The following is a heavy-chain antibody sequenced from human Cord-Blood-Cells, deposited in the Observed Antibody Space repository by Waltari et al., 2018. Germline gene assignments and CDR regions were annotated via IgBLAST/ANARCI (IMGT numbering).Heavy chain of an antibody. V-gene: IGHV3-30*18. Sequence: QVQLVESGGGVVQPGRSLRLSCAASGFTFSSYGMHWVRQAPGKGLEWVAVISYDGSNKYYADSVKGRFTISRDNSKNTLYLQMNSLRAEDTAVYYCAKDPDGMDVWGQGP. CDR2: ISYDGSNK. J-gene: IGHJ6*02. CDR1: GFTFSSYG. CDR3: AKDPDGMDV.